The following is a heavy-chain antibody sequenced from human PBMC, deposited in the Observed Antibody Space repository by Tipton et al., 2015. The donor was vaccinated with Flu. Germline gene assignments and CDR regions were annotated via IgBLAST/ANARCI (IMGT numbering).Heavy chain of an antibody. CDR3: ARGGWEPHGGWFDP. J-gene: IGHJ5*02. CDR1: GDSISSRYY. Sequence: TLSLTCTISGDSISSRYYWSWIRQPPGKGLEWIGQVYYSGTTNYNPSLKSRVTISLDKSKNHFSPKLNSITTADTAVFYCARGGWEPHGGWFDPWGQGILVSVSS. D-gene: IGHD1-26*01. V-gene: IGHV4-61*03. CDR2: VYYSGTT.